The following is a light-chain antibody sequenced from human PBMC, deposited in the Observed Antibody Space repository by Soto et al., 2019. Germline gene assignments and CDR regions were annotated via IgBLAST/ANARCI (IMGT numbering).Light chain of an antibody. CDR2: EVS. V-gene: IGLV2-8*01. CDR1: SSDVGGYNY. Sequence: QSALTQPPSASGSPGQSVTISCTGTSSDVGGYNYVSWYQQHPGKAPKLMIYEVSKRPSGVPDRFSGSKSGNTASLTVSGLQAEDEADYSCYSFTSGNTLYVFGTGTKGTLL. CDR3: YSFTSGNTLYV. J-gene: IGLJ1*01.